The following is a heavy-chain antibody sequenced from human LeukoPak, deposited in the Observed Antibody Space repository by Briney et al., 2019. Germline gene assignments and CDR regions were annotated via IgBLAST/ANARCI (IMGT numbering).Heavy chain of an antibody. J-gene: IGHJ6*02. CDR1: GFTFSSYW. CDR3: ARTYYYGSGSASPYYYYGMDV. V-gene: IGHV3-74*01. CDR2: INSDGSST. Sequence: PGGSLRLSCAASGFTFSSYWMHWVRQAPGKGLVWVSRINSDGSSTSYADSVKGRFTISRDSAKNTLYLQMNSLRAEDTAVYYCARTYYYGSGSASPYYYYGMDVWGQGTTVTVSS. D-gene: IGHD3-10*01.